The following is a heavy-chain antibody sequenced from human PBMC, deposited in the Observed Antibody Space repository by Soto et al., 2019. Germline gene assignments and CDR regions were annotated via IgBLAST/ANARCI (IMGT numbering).Heavy chain of an antibody. D-gene: IGHD3-16*02. Sequence: EVQLVESGGGLVQPGESLRLSCAASGFTFSSYSMNWVRQAPGKGLEWVSYICGSSSNIYYADSGRGRFTISRDNAKNSLYLQMNSLRDEDTAVYYCARDRWPFVNWGQGTLVTVSS. J-gene: IGHJ4*02. CDR1: GFTFSSYS. V-gene: IGHV3-48*02. CDR2: ICGSSSNI. CDR3: ARDRWPFVN.